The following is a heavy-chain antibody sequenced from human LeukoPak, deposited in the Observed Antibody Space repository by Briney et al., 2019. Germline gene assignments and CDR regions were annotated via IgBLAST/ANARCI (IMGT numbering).Heavy chain of an antibody. CDR3: TRQRRPVLRYFDWSHSFDY. Sequence: PGGSLRLSCAASGFTFSGSAMHWVRQASGKGLEWVGRIRSKANSYATAYAASVKGRFTISRDDSKNTAYLQMNSLKTEDTAVYYCTRQRRPVLRYFDWSHSFDYWGQGTLVTVSS. V-gene: IGHV3-73*01. CDR2: IRSKANSYAT. CDR1: GFTFSGSA. J-gene: IGHJ4*02. D-gene: IGHD3-9*01.